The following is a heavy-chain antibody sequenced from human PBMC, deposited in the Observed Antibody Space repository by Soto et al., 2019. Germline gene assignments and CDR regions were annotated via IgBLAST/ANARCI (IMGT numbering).Heavy chain of an antibody. CDR3: ASGDEVLTASALDY. Sequence: ASVKVSCKASGGTFSSYAISWVRQAPGQGLEWMGGIIPIFGTANYAQKFQGRVTITADESTSTAYMELSSLRSEDTAVYYCASGDEVLTASALDYWGQGTLVTVSS. CDR1: GGTFSSYA. CDR2: IIPIFGTA. D-gene: IGHD2-21*02. V-gene: IGHV1-69*13. J-gene: IGHJ4*02.